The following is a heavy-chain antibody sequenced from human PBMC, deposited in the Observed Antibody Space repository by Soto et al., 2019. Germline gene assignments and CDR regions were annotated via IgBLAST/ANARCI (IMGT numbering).Heavy chain of an antibody. Sequence: GARLNGSRNATRYTFSAYTMNWVRHAPRQSPEWMGWINAGSGNTKYSQHFQGKVNITRDTSASTVYMELTGLTSEDTAVYYCARDTETLGPRANDALDIWGQGTMVTVSS. CDR2: INAGSGNT. D-gene: IGHD3-3*02. CDR1: RYTFSAYT. J-gene: IGHJ3*02. V-gene: IGHV1-3*01. CDR3: ARDTETLGPRANDALDI.